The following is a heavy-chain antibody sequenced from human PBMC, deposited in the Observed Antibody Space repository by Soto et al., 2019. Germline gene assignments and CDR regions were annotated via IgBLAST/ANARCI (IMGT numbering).Heavy chain of an antibody. CDR2: IYYSGST. J-gene: IGHJ5*02. Sequence: SETLSLTCTVSGGSISSYYWSWIRQPPGKGLEWIGYIYYSGSTNYNPSLKSRVTISVDTSKNQFSLKLSSVTAADTAVYYCARELYGSGSYEWFDPWGQGTRVTVSS. CDR1: GGSISSYY. D-gene: IGHD3-10*01. CDR3: ARELYGSGSYEWFDP. V-gene: IGHV4-59*01.